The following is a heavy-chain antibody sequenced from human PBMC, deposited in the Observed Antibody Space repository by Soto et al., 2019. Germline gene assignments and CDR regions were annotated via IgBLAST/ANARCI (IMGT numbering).Heavy chain of an antibody. CDR1: GGSFSGYY. Sequence: LSLTCAVYGGSFSGYYWSWIRQPPGKGLEWIGEINHSGSTNYNPSLKSRVTISVDTSKNQFSLKLSSVTAADTAVYYCARGPYSNPFDYWGQGTLVTVSS. V-gene: IGHV4-34*01. CDR3: ARGPYSNPFDY. D-gene: IGHD4-4*01. CDR2: INHSGST. J-gene: IGHJ4*02.